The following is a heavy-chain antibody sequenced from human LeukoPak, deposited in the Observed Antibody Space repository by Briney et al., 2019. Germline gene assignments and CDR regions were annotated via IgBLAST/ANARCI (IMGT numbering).Heavy chain of an antibody. CDR3: AKEGGYCSSTSCYPYYFDY. CDR2: ISSSSSTI. Sequence: GGSLRLSCAASGFTSSSYSMNWVRQAPGKGLEWVSYISSSSSTIYYADSVKGRFTISRDNSKNTLYLQMNSLRAEDTAVYYCAKEGGYCSSTSCYPYYFDYWGQGTLVTVSS. D-gene: IGHD2-2*01. CDR1: GFTSSSYS. J-gene: IGHJ4*02. V-gene: IGHV3-48*01.